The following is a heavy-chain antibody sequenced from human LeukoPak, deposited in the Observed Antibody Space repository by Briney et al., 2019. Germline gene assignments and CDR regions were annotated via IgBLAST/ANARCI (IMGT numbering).Heavy chain of an antibody. J-gene: IGHJ5*02. V-gene: IGHV3-74*01. CDR1: GFTFSSYA. CDR3: AREIAARPDIWFDP. Sequence: GGSLRLSCAASGFTFSSYAMSWVRQAPGKGLVWVSRINSDGSSTSYADSVKGRFTISRDNAKNTLYLQMNSLRAEDTAVYYCAREIAARPDIWFDPWGQGTLVTVSS. CDR2: INSDGSST. D-gene: IGHD6-6*01.